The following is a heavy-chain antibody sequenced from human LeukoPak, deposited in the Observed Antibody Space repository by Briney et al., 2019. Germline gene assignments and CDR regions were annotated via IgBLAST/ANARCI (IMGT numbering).Heavy chain of an antibody. CDR1: GFMFSTYS. V-gene: IGHV3-48*01. J-gene: IGHJ4*02. CDR2: ISSSSGTI. D-gene: IGHD5-18*01. CDR3: ARPLRGYSYCVVDY. Sequence: GGSLRLSCAASGFMFSTYSMNWVRQAPGKGLEWVSYISSSSGTIYYADSVKGRFTISRDNAKNSLYLQMNGLRAEDTAVYYCARPLRGYSYCVVDYWGQGTLVTVSS.